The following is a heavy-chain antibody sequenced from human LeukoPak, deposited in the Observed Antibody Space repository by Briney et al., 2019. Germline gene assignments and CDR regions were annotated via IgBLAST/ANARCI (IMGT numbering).Heavy chain of an antibody. CDR1: GFTFTSYA. J-gene: IGHJ4*02. V-gene: IGHV3-23*01. D-gene: IGHD3-10*01. CDR2: INSNGGST. Sequence: PGGSLRLSCAASGFTFTSYAMNWVRQAPVKGLEWVSSINSNGGSTYYIDSVKGRFTVSRDNSKNTLYLQMNSLRAEDTAVYYCAKVDRGAPTDYWGQGTLVAVSS. CDR3: AKVDRGAPTDY.